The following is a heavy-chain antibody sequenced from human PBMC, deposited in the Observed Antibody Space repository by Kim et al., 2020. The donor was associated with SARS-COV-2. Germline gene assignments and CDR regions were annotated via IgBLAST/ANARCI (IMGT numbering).Heavy chain of an antibody. D-gene: IGHD4-17*01. CDR2: IYYSGST. J-gene: IGHJ5*02. V-gene: IGHV4-39*01. CDR3: ATDYGDYALDP. Sequence: SETLSLTCTVSGRSISTTTYYWGWIRQPPGKGLEWIGNIYYSGSTYYNPSLKSRVTISVDTSKNQFSLRLSSVTAADTAVYYCATDYGDYALDPWGQGT. CDR1: GRSISTTTYY.